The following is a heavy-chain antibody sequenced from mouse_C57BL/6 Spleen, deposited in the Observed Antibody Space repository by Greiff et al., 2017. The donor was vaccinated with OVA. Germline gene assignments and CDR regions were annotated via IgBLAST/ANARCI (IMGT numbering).Heavy chain of an antibody. CDR1: GFSLTSYG. CDR2: IWSGGST. CDR3: AKNAYGSSPYAMDY. J-gene: IGHJ4*01. Sequence: VQLQQSGPGLVQPSQSLSITCTVSGFSLTSYGVHWVRQPPGKGLEWLGVIWSGGSTDYNAAFISRLSISKDNSKSQVFFKMNSLQADDTAIYYCAKNAYGSSPYAMDYWGQGTSVTVSS. V-gene: IGHV2-4*01. D-gene: IGHD1-1*01.